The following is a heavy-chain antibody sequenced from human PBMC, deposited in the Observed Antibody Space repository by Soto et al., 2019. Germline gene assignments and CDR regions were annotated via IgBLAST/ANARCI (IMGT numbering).Heavy chain of an antibody. CDR3: ARDQFLDGMDV. CDR2: IIPIFGTA. CDR1: GGTFSSYA. Sequence: QVQLVQSGAEVKKPGSSVKVSCKASGGTFSSYAISWXXXXXXQGLEWMGGIIPIFGTANYAQKFQGRVTITADESTSTAYMELSSLRSEDTAVYYCARDQFLDGMDVWGQGTTVTVSS. V-gene: IGHV1-69*01. J-gene: IGHJ6*02.